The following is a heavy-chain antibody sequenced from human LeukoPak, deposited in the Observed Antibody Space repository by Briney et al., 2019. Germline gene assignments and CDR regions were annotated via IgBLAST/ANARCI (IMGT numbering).Heavy chain of an antibody. CDR1: GFTFSSYS. CDR3: ARDRGYCSGGTCYGLSFVY. J-gene: IGHJ4*02. CDR2: INRLQGYI. V-gene: IGHV3-21*01. Sequence: GVSVRLSCVASGFTFSSYSMNWVRQAPGKGLEWVSSINRLQGYIFYADPVKGRFTISRDNAKNSLYLQMNSLRAEDTAVYHCARDRGYCSGGTCYGLSFVYWGQGTLVTV. D-gene: IGHD2-15*01.